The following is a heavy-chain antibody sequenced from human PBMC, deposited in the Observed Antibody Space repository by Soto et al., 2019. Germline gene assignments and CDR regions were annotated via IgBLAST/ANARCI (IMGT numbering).Heavy chain of an antibody. CDR2: ISYDGSNK. Sequence: QVQLVESGGGVVQPGRSLRLSCAASGFTFSSYGMHWVRQAPGKGLEWVAVISYDGSNKYYADSVMGRFTISRDNSKNTLYLKMNSLRAEDTAVYYCAKGGRVGIAWSYIWGVGAFDIWGQGTMVTVSS. CDR1: GFTFSSYG. J-gene: IGHJ3*02. D-gene: IGHD3-16*01. CDR3: AKGGRVGIAWSYIWGVGAFDI. V-gene: IGHV3-30*18.